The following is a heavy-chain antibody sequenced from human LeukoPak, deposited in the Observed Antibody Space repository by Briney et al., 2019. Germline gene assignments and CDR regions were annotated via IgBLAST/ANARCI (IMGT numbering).Heavy chain of an antibody. D-gene: IGHD3-22*01. CDR2: ISSSSSYI. Sequence: GGSLRLSCAASGLTFSSYSMNWVRQAPGKGLEWVSSISSSSSYIYYADSVKGRFTISRDNAKNSLYLQMNSLRAEDTAVYYCARRPYYYDSSGYYLDYWGQGTLVTVSS. CDR1: GLTFSSYS. CDR3: ARRPYYYDSSGYYLDY. J-gene: IGHJ4*02. V-gene: IGHV3-21*01.